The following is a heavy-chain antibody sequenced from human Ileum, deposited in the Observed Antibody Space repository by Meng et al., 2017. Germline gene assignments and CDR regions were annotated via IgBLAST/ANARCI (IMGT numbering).Heavy chain of an antibody. J-gene: IGHJ5*02. CDR2: ITNTGGGA. Sequence: GGSLRPSCAATGFTFTNYAMSWVRQAPGEGLEWDAGITNTGGGAYDPDSGKGRSTISRNNYKNMLYQQFNNLTAEDTAIYYCAKEGAAGNFPVLDPWGQGTLVTVSS. CDR1: GFTFTNYA. D-gene: IGHD6-13*01. V-gene: IGHV3-23*01. CDR3: AKEGAAGNFPVLDP.